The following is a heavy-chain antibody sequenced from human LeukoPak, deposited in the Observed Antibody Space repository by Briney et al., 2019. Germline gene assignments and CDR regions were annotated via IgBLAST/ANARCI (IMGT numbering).Heavy chain of an antibody. CDR3: ARDLGDGYNYLPYY. V-gene: IGHV1-69*04. CDR2: IIPILGIA. CDR1: GGTFSSYA. D-gene: IGHD5-24*01. J-gene: IGHJ4*02. Sequence: GASVKVSCKASGGTFSSYAISWVRQAPGQGLEWMGRIIPILGIANYAQKFQGRATITADKSTSTAYMELSSLRSEDTTVYYCARDLGDGYNYLPYYWGQGTLVTVSS.